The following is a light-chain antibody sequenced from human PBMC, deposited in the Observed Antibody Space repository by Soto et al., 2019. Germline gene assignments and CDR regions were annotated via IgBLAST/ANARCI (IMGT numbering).Light chain of an antibody. Sequence: DIQLTQSPSFLSASVGDSVTITCRASQGISSYLAWYQQKPGKAPKLLIYAASTLQSGVPSRFSGSGSGTEFTLTISSLHPEDFATYYCQQLNSYPPWTFGQGTKVEIK. CDR1: QGISSY. V-gene: IGKV1-9*01. CDR2: AAS. J-gene: IGKJ1*01. CDR3: QQLNSYPPWT.